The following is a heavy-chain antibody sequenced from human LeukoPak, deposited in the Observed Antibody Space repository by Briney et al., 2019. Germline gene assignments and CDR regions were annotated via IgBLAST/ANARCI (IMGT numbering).Heavy chain of an antibody. CDR2: ISYDGSNK. J-gene: IGHJ4*02. V-gene: IGHV3-30*03. CDR3: ARDRNSGTFHLDY. Sequence: GRSLRLSCAASGFTFSSYGMHWVRQAPGKGLEWVAVISYDGSNKYYADSVKGRFTISRDNSKNTLYLQMNSLRAEDTAVYYCARDRNSGTFHLDYWGQGTLVTVSS. CDR1: GFTFSSYG. D-gene: IGHD2/OR15-2a*01.